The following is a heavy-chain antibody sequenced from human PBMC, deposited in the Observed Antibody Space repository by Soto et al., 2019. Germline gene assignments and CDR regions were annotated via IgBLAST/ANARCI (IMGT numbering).Heavy chain of an antibody. J-gene: IGHJ5*02. Sequence: VASVKVSCKASGDIFDNYAISWVRQAPGQGLEWLGGISPVIGTTHYAQRFQGRLTITADRSTMTTYMELSGLKSEDTAIYFCARDYSGYDPALNRFDPWGQGTLVTVSS. CDR3: ARDYSGYDPALNRFDP. CDR1: GDIFDNYA. D-gene: IGHD5-12*01. V-gene: IGHV1-69*06. CDR2: ISPVIGTT.